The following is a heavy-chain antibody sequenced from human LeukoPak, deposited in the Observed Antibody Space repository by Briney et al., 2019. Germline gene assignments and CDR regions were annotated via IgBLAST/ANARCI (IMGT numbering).Heavy chain of an antibody. J-gene: IGHJ6*02. Sequence: SETLSLTCSVSGGSISSYYWSWIRQPPGRGLQWIGYIYYSGSTNYNPSLKSRVTISIDTSKNQFSLKLSSVTAADTAVYYCAHSPGHYYGMDVWRQGTTVTVS. D-gene: IGHD2-21*01. CDR3: AHSPGHYYGMDV. CDR1: GGSISSYY. V-gene: IGHV4-59*01. CDR2: IYYSGST.